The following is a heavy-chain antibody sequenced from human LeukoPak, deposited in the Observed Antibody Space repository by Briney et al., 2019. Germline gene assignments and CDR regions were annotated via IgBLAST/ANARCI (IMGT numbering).Heavy chain of an antibody. D-gene: IGHD6-6*01. V-gene: IGHV3-7*01. CDR2: IKQDGSEK. CDR1: GFTFSSYW. J-gene: IGHJ6*03. CDR3: AGGSYYYYYMDV. Sequence: GGSLRLSCAASGFTFSSYWMSWVRQAPGKGLEWVANIKQDGSEKYYVDSAKGRFTISRDNAKNSLYLQMNSLRAEDTAVYYCAGGSYYYYYMDVWGKGTTVTVSS.